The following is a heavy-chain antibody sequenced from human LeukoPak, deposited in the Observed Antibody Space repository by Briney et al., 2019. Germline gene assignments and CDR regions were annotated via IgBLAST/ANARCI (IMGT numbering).Heavy chain of an antibody. D-gene: IGHD2-21*02. Sequence: ASVKVSCKASGYTFSNFYVHWVRQAPGQGLEWMGILNPGAGSTNYAQKLQGRVTMTRDTSTRTVYMELSSLRSEDTAVYYCARDHCGGDCFGFSWGQGTLVTVSS. V-gene: IGHV1-46*01. CDR3: ARDHCGGDCFGFS. CDR1: GYTFSNFY. J-gene: IGHJ5*02. CDR2: LNPGAGST.